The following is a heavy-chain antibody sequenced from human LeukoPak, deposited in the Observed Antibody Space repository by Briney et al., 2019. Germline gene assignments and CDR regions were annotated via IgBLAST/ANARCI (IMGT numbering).Heavy chain of an antibody. Sequence: SEALSLTCTVSGGSISSSSHYWGWIRQPPGKGLEWIGSIYYSGSTYYNPSLESRVTISVDTSKNQFSLKVSSVTAADTAVYYCARRGASSSEEYWGQGTLVIVSS. CDR2: IYYSGST. CDR3: ARRGASSSEEY. CDR1: GGSISSSSHY. V-gene: IGHV4-39*01. J-gene: IGHJ4*02. D-gene: IGHD6-6*01.